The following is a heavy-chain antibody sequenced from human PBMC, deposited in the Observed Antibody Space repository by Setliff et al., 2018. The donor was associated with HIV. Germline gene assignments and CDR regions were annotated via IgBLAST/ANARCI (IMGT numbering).Heavy chain of an antibody. V-gene: IGHV4-59*11. CDR2: IYYTGST. Sequence: LSLTCAVSGGSISSHYWSWIRQPPGKGLEWIGTIYYTGSTDYNPSLMSRVTISLDTPKNQFSLKLNSVIAADTAVYYCARNRVPSSLWGQGTLVTVSS. D-gene: IGHD3-10*01. J-gene: IGHJ4*02. CDR1: GGSISSHY. CDR3: ARNRVPSSL.